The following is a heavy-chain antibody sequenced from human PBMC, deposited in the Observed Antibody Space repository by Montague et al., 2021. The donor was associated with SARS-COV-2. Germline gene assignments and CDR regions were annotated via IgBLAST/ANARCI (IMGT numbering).Heavy chain of an antibody. D-gene: IGHD5-24*01. CDR3: VKDTYGSFDP. CDR1: GFSFSAYA. J-gene: IGHJ5*02. Sequence: SLRLSCAASGFSFSAYAMSWVRQAPGKGLKWVSAITPGGAIPYYADSVRGRFTISRDNARNTVYLQMDSLRVEDTAVYYCVKDTYGSFDPWGLGTLVTVSS. V-gene: IGHV3-23*01. CDR2: ITPGGAIP.